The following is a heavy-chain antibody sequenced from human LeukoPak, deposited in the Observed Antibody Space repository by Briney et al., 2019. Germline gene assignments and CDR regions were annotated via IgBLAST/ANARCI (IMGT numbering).Heavy chain of an antibody. CDR3: ARGSCSGGVCYDAFDI. J-gene: IGHJ3*02. CDR2: IYYSGTT. V-gene: IGHV4-59*01. CDR1: GDSITSYF. Sequence: SETLSLTCTVSGDSITSYFFSWIRQPPGKGLEWIGYIYYSGTTNYNPSLKSRVTISVDTSKNQLSLKLNSVTAADTAVYYCARGSCSGGVCYDAFDIWGQGTMVTVSS. D-gene: IGHD2-15*01.